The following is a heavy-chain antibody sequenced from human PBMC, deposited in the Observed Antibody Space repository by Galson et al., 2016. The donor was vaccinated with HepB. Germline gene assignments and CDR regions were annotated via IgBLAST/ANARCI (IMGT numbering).Heavy chain of an antibody. V-gene: IGHV4-39*01. CDR3: ARTGYCGGTTCRDS. Sequence: GKGLEWVGSIFSTGSSYYNPSLGSRVSLSLDTSKNRISLTLTSVTAGDTAVYYCARTGYCGGTTCRDSWGQGTLVTVSS. D-gene: IGHD5-12*01. J-gene: IGHJ4*02. CDR2: IFSTGSS.